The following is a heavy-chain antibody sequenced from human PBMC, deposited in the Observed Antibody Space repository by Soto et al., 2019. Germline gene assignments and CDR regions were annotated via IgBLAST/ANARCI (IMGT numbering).Heavy chain of an antibody. CDR1: GYTFTSYG. CDR2: ISAYNGNT. D-gene: IGHD3-22*01. V-gene: IGHV1-18*01. Sequence: GASVKVSCKASGYTFTSYGISWVRQAPGQGLEWMGWISAYNGNTNYAQKLQGRVTMTTDTSTSTAYMKLRSLRSDDTAVYYCARVRYYDSSGYFGDLDYWGQGTLVTVSS. J-gene: IGHJ4*02. CDR3: ARVRYYDSSGYFGDLDY.